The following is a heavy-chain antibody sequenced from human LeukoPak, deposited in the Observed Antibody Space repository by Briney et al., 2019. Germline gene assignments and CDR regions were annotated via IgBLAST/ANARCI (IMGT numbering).Heavy chain of an antibody. CDR1: GDTFSSYA. V-gene: IGHV1-69*13. D-gene: IGHD1-26*01. Sequence: SVKVSCKASGDTFSSYAISWVRQAPGQGLEWMGGIIPIFGPPNIAQKFQGRVTITAAESTSTVYMELSSLTSEDTAMCFCARDRSSGTFDSFGVWGPGTMVYVSS. CDR3: ARDRSSGTFDSFGV. CDR2: IIPIFGPP. J-gene: IGHJ3*01.